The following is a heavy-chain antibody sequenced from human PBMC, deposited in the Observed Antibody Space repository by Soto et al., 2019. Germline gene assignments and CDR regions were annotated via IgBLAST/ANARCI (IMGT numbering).Heavy chain of an antibody. CDR3: GGGSGSYYIGPNYYYYYYMDV. Sequence: SETMSLTCTVSGVSISSYYWSWIRQPPGKGLEWFGYIYYSGSTNYSPSLKSRVTISVDTSKNQFSLKLSSVTAADTAVYYCGGGSGSYYIGPNYYYYYYMDVWGKGTTVTVSS. D-gene: IGHD3-10*01. CDR1: GVSISSYY. J-gene: IGHJ6*03. V-gene: IGHV4-59*01. CDR2: IYYSGST.